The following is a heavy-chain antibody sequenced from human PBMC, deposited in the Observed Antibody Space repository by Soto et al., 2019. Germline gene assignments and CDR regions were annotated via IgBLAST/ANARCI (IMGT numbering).Heavy chain of an antibody. Sequence: QVQLVQSGAEVKKPGASVKLSCRTSGYTFTHYYIHWVRQAPGQGLEWLAIINPASGSTNYAQDFLGRVTLTMDTSTPTVYMELSGLRAEDTAIFYCARDLAAGEHWGQGTLVTVSS. CDR2: INPASGST. J-gene: IGHJ4*02. CDR3: ARDLAAGEH. CDR1: GYTFTHYY. V-gene: IGHV1-46*01. D-gene: IGHD6-25*01.